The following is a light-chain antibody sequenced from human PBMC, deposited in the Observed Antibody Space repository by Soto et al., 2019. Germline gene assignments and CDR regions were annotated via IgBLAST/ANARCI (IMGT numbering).Light chain of an antibody. J-gene: IGKJ5*01. CDR3: QQYASSPFT. CDR1: QSVGRDY. Sequence: EIVLTQSPGTLSLSPGERATLSCRASQSVGRDYLAWFQQKPGQAPRPLIYDASSRAPGIPERFSGSGSGTDFTLTISRLEPEDFAVYYCQQYASSPFTFVPRTRPDIK. CDR2: DAS. V-gene: IGKV3-20*01.